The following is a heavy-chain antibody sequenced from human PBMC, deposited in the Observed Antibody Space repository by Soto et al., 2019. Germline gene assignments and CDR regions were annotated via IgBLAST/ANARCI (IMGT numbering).Heavy chain of an antibody. D-gene: IGHD1-1*01. CDR2: SSNSGTFS. Sequence: GGSLRLSCEGSGFTFSDYYISWIRQAPGKGLEWISYSSNSGTFSRYADSVKGRFSTSRDNTKNLLYLQMNSLRAEDTAVYYCARSGDNYNRLDYWGQGTPVTVSS. J-gene: IGHJ4*02. V-gene: IGHV3-11*06. CDR1: GFTFSDYY. CDR3: ARSGDNYNRLDY.